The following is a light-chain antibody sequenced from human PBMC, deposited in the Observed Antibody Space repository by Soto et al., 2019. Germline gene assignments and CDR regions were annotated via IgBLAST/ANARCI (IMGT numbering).Light chain of an antibody. CDR1: GSDVGGYNY. J-gene: IGLJ2*01. CDR3: SSYAGSNNFVV. CDR2: EVT. V-gene: IGLV2-8*01. Sequence: QSVLTQPPSASGSPGQSVTISCTGTGSDVGGYNYVSWYQQHPGKAPKLMIYEVTKRPSGVPDRFSASKSGNTASLTVSGLQAEDEADYYCSSYAGSNNFVVFGGGTKLTVL.